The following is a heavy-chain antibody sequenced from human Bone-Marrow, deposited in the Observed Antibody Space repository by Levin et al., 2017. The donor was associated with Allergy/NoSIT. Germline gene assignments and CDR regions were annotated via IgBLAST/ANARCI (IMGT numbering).Heavy chain of an antibody. CDR3: ARGHLVTGRGGWFDP. CDR1: GYTFTTYL. J-gene: IGHJ5*02. CDR2: IYPNSGRT. Sequence: ASVKVSCKAFGYTFTTYLMHWARQAPGQGPEWMGVIYPNSGRTTYAQKFQGRVTMTSDTSTSTVYMDLSSLRSDDAAVYYCARGHLVTGRGGWFDPWGQGTLVTVSS. V-gene: IGHV1-46*03. D-gene: IGHD2-21*02.